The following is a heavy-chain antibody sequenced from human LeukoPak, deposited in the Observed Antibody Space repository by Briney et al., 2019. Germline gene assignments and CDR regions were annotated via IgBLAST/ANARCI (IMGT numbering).Heavy chain of an antibody. D-gene: IGHD3-3*02. Sequence: PSETLSLTCAVYGGSFSGYYWSWIRQPPGKGLEWIGEINHSGSTNYNPSLKSRVTISVDTSKNQFSLKLSSVTAADTAVYYCARHFNSLYFFDSWGQGALVTVSS. CDR3: ARHFNSLYFFDS. V-gene: IGHV4-34*01. CDR1: GGSFSGYY. J-gene: IGHJ4*02. CDR2: INHSGST.